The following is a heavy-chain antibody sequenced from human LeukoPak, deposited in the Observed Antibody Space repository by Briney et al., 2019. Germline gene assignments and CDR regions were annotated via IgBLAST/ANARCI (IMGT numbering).Heavy chain of an antibody. CDR3: ARPYSSNWYDAFHI. J-gene: IGHJ3*02. CDR2: VSYRGTT. CDR1: GGPISSYY. Sequence: SETLSLTCTVFGGPISSYYWNWIRQPPGKELEWIGYVSYRGTTNYNPSLKSRVTISVDTSKNQFSLKLSSVTAADTAVYYCARPYSSNWYDAFHIWGQGTMVTVSS. D-gene: IGHD6-13*01. V-gene: IGHV4-59*01.